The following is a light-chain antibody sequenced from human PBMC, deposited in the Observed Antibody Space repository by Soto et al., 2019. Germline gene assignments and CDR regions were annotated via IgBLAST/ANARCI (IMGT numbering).Light chain of an antibody. V-gene: IGLV2-14*03. CDR2: DVS. Sequence: QSVLAQPASVSGSPGQSITISCTGTSSDVGGYNFVSWYQHHPGKAPKLIIYDVSNRPSGVPNRFSGSKSGNTASLTISGLQDEDEADYYCTSYTASITYVFGTGTKAXV. CDR1: SSDVGGYNF. CDR3: TSYTASITYV. J-gene: IGLJ1*01.